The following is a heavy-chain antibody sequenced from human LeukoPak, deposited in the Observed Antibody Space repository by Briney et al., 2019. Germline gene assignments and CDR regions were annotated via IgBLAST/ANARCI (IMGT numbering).Heavy chain of an antibody. CDR3: AKDPRAVAGTNFDY. D-gene: IGHD6-19*01. J-gene: IGHJ4*02. CDR2: IRYDGSNK. CDR1: GFTFSSYG. V-gene: IGHV3-30*02. Sequence: GGSLRLSCAASGFTFSSYGMHWVRQAPGKGLEWVAFIRYDGSNKYYAGSVKGRFTISRDNSKNTLYLQMNSLRAEDTAVYYCAKDPRAVAGTNFDYWGQGTLVTVSS.